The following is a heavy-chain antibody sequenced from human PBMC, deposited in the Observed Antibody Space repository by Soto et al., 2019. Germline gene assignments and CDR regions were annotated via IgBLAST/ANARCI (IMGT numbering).Heavy chain of an antibody. D-gene: IGHD2-2*01. V-gene: IGHV3-64*01. Sequence: EVQLVESGGGLVQPGGSLRLSCAASGFTFSSYAMHWVRQAPGKGLEYVSAISSNGGSTYYANSVKGRFTISRDNSKNTLYLQMGSLRAEDMAVYYCARGDWSSNSCYAGIHDDWGQGNLVTVSS. CDR1: GFTFSSYA. J-gene: IGHJ4*02. CDR3: ARGDWSSNSCYAGIHDD. CDR2: ISSNGGST.